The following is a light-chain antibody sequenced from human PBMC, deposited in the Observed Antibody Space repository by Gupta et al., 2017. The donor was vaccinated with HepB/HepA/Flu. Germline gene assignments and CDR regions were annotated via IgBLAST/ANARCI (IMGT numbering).Light chain of an antibody. V-gene: IGKV2-28*01. J-gene: IGKJ1*01. CDR3: RQALKAPWT. CDR1: QSLLHSNGYNY. Sequence: IVMTPTPLPLPVTPGEPASISCRSSQSLLHSNGYNYLDWYLQKPGQSPQLLIYLGFNRASGVPDRFSGSGSGTDFTLKISRVEAEDVGVYYCRQALKAPWTFGQGTKVEIK. CDR2: LGF.